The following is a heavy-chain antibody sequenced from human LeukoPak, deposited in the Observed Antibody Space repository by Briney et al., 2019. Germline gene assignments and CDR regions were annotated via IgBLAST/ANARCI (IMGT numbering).Heavy chain of an antibody. CDR2: ISSSGITL. CDR1: GFTFSSYS. D-gene: IGHD1-1*01. J-gene: IGHJ4*02. Sequence: GGSLRLSCAASGFTFSSYSMNWVRQAPGKGLEWVSYISSSGITLNYADSVKGRFTISRDNAKNSVYLQMNSLRVEDTAVYYCTRWVKDGTPFDYWGQGTLVTVSS. CDR3: TRWVKDGTPFDY. V-gene: IGHV3-48*01.